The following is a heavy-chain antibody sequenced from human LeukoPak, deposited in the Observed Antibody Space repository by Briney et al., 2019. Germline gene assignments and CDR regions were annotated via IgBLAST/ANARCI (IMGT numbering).Heavy chain of an antibody. CDR2: IKGKSDGGTT. J-gene: IGHJ6*02. Sequence: GGSLRLSCAASGFSFTNTWMNWVRQAPGKGLEWVGRIKGKSDGGTTHYAAPVKGRFTISRDDSKNMLFLQMNTLKTEDTAMYYCSYNMDVWGPGTTVTVSS. CDR3: SYNMDV. CDR1: GFSFTNTW. D-gene: IGHD1-1*01. V-gene: IGHV3-15*06.